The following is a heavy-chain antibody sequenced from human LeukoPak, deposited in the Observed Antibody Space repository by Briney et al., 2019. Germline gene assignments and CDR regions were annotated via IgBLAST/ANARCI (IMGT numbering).Heavy chain of an antibody. V-gene: IGHV3-48*03. CDR3: ARGGYISY. D-gene: IGHD5-24*01. CDR1: GFTFSSYE. Sequence: GGSLRLSCAASGFTFSSYEMNWVRQAPGKGLEWVSYINSGGSTIYYADSVKGRFTISRDNAKNSLYLQMSSLRAEDTAVYYCARGGYISYWGQGTLVTVSS. J-gene: IGHJ4*02. CDR2: INSGGSTI.